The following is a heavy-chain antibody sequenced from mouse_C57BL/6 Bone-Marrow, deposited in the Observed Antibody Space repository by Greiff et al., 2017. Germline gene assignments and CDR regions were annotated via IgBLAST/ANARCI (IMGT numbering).Heavy chain of an antibody. CDR1: GYTFTSYW. Sequence: VQLQQSGAELVKPGASVKMSCKASGYTFTSYWITWVKQRPGHGLEWIGDIYPGSGSTNYNEKFKSKATLTVDTSSSTAYMQLSSLTSEDSAVYYCAREGDGYYGYYFDYWGQGTTLTVSS. J-gene: IGHJ2*01. V-gene: IGHV1-55*01. CDR3: AREGDGYYGYYFDY. CDR2: IYPGSGST. D-gene: IGHD2-3*01.